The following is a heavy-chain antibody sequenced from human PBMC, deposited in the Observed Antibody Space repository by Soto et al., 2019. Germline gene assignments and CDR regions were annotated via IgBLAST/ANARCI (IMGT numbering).Heavy chain of an antibody. CDR2: IKDGGNT. J-gene: IGHJ3*02. CDR1: GGSFSGYY. Sequence: SETLSLTCAVYGGSFSGYYWSWIRQPPGKGLEWIGEIKDGGNTNYSPSLKSRVTISADTSKNQFSLKLNSVTAADTAVYYCAIGQDGYHHEAFEIWGQGTSVTVSS. V-gene: IGHV4-34*01. CDR3: AIGQDGYHHEAFEI. D-gene: IGHD5-12*01.